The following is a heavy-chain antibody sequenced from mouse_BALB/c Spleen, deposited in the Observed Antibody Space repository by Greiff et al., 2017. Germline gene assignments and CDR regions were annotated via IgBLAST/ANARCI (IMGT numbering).Heavy chain of an antibody. Sequence: EVQLVESGPGLVKPSQSLSLTCTVTGYSITSDYAWNWIRQFPGNQLEWMGYISYSGSTSYNPSLKSRISITRDTSKNQFFLQLNSVTTEDTATYYCAFYYDYGYYFDYWGQGTTLTVSS. CDR3: AFYYDYGYYFDY. J-gene: IGHJ2*01. CDR1: GYSITSDYA. V-gene: IGHV3-2*02. D-gene: IGHD2-4*01. CDR2: ISYSGST.